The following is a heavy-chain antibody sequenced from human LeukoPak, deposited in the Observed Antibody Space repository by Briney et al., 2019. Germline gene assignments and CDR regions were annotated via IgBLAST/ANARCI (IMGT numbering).Heavy chain of an antibody. CDR3: ASEGYYYDSRGYYTHDY. CDR2: INTSGST. V-gene: IGHV4-4*07. CDR1: GVSISSYY. D-gene: IGHD3-22*01. Sequence: SETLSLTCTVSGVSISSYYWSWIRQPAGKGLEWIGRINTSGSTNYNPSLKSRVTMSVDTSKNQFSLKLSSVTAADTAVYYCASEGYYYDSRGYYTHDYWGQGTLVTVSS. J-gene: IGHJ4*02.